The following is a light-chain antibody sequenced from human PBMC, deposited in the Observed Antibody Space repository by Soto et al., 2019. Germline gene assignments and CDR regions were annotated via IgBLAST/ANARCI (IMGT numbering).Light chain of an antibody. CDR1: QSILSW. Sequence: DIQMTQSPSTLSASVGDRVTITCRASQSILSWLAWYQHKPGKAPKLLIYDASSLESGVPSRFSGSRSGTEFTLTVSSLQPDDIATYYCQQYKDSMWTFGQGTKVESK. CDR2: DAS. V-gene: IGKV1-5*01. J-gene: IGKJ1*01. CDR3: QQYKDSMWT.